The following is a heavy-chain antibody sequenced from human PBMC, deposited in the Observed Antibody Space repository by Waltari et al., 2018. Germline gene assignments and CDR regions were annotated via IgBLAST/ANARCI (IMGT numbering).Heavy chain of an antibody. V-gene: IGHV1-18*04. J-gene: IGHJ4*02. CDR1: GYTFTRYA. Sequence: QVQLVQSGAEVKKPGASVKVSCKASGYTFTRYAISWVRQAPGHGLEWMGWISAYNGNTNYAKKLQGRVTMTTDTSTSTAYMELRSLRSDDTAVYYCARVPSQLWFRKYYFDYWGQGTLVTVSS. CDR2: ISAYNGNT. CDR3: ARVPSQLWFRKYYFDY. D-gene: IGHD3-10*01.